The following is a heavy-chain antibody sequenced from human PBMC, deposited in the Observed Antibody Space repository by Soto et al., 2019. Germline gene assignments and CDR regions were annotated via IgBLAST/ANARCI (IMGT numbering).Heavy chain of an antibody. D-gene: IGHD2-21*01. CDR1: GAPISSDNW. CDR3: ARNCFYSLGS. Sequence: QVQLQESGPGLVKPSGTLSLTCAVSGAPISSDNWWNWVRQPPGQGLEWIGEVYRSGSTNYDPSLKSRVTISIDMSKNQCSLTLTSVTAADTAMYYCARNCFYSLGSWGQGTLVTVSS. J-gene: IGHJ5*02. V-gene: IGHV4-4*02. CDR2: VYRSGST.